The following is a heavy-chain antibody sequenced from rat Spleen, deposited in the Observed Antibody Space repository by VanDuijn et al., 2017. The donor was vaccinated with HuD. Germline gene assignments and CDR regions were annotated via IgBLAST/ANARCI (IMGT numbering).Heavy chain of an antibody. CDR1: GFTFSNYG. CDR2: IYYDSNKM. Sequence: EVKLVESGGGLVQPGNSLTLSCVASGFTFSNYGMHWIRQAQKKGLEWIVMIYYDSNKMYYADTVRGRFTISRDNSKSILYLEMNSLRSEDTDMYYCVVNPGNWFAYWGQGTLVTVSS. D-gene: IGHD3-8*01. J-gene: IGHJ3*01. V-gene: IGHV5-54*01. CDR3: VVNPGNWFAY.